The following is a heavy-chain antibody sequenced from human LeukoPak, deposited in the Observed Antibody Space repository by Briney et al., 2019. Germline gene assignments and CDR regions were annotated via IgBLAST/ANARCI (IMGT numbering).Heavy chain of an antibody. Sequence: PGGSLRLSCAASGFTFTDFYMSWIRQAPGKGLEWVSYISSSGTTTYYADSVKGRFTISRDNSKNTLYLQMNSLRAEDTAVYYCAKDLKRWLQLKYNWFDPWGQGTLVTVSS. D-gene: IGHD5-24*01. CDR3: AKDLKRWLQLKYNWFDP. CDR2: ISSSGTTT. CDR1: GFTFTDFY. J-gene: IGHJ5*02. V-gene: IGHV3-11*01.